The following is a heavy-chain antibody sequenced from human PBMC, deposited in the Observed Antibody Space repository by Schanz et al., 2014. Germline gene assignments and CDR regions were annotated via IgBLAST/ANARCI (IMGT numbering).Heavy chain of an antibody. V-gene: IGHV7-4-1*04. Sequence: QVQLVQSGSELKKPGASVKVSCKASGYTFTSYAMNWVRQAPGQGLEWVGWINTNTGNPTYAQAFTGRFLFSLDTSLFLAYLQISSLSAVPSSLSYCATRGIRGVFSSFDYWGLGTLVTVSS. CDR2: INTNTGNP. J-gene: IGHJ4*02. D-gene: IGHD3-10*01. CDR3: ATRGIRGVFSSFDY. CDR1: GYTFTSYA.